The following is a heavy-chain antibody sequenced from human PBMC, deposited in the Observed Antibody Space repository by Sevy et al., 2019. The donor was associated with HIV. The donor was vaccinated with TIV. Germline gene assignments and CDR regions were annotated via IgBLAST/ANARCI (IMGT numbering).Heavy chain of an antibody. V-gene: IGHV1-24*01. CDR1: GYTLTKLA. D-gene: IGHD2-15*01. CDR3: VTVGLTYYSGSSSYQGDWFDP. CDR2: FDPQDDEI. Sequence: ASVKVSCKVSGYTLTKLAIHWVRQAPGKGLEWMGDFDPQDDEILYAQRFQGRLTMTEDTSTETAYMELSSLTSEDTAVYYCVTVGLTYYSGSSSYQGDWFDPWGQGTLVTVSS. J-gene: IGHJ5*02.